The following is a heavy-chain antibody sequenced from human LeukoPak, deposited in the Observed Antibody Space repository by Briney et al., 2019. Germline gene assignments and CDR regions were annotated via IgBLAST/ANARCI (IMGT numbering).Heavy chain of an antibody. J-gene: IGHJ4*02. CDR2: ISSTSTSI. D-gene: IGHD6-13*01. V-gene: IGHV3-21*04. CDR3: ASDRDSTTWSFY. CDR1: GFTFSSST. Sequence: PVGSLRLSCAASGFTFSSSTMNWVRQAPGKGLEWVSSISSTSTSINYADSVRGRFTISRDNSKNTVFLQMNSLRAEDTAVYYCASDRDSTTWSFYWGQGTLVTVSS.